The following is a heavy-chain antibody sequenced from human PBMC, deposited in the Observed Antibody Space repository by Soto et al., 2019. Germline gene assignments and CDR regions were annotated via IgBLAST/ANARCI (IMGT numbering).Heavy chain of an antibody. CDR1: GFTFSSYA. CDR3: AAVDIVVVPAADYYFDY. J-gene: IGHJ4*02. D-gene: IGHD2-2*01. CDR2: ISYDGSNK. V-gene: IGHV3-30-3*01. Sequence: GESLKISCAASGFTFSSYAMHWVRQAPGKGLEWVAVISYDGSNKYYADSVKGRFTISRDNSKNTLYLQMNSLRAEDTAVYYCAAVDIVVVPAADYYFDYWGQGTLVTVSS.